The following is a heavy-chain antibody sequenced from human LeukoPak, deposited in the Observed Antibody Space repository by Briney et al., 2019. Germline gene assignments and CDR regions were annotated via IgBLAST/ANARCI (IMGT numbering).Heavy chain of an antibody. D-gene: IGHD3-3*01. V-gene: IGHV3-23*01. Sequence: GGSLRLSCAASGFTFSSYAMSWVRQAPGKGLEWVSAISGSGGSTYYADSVKGRFTISRDNSKNTLYLQMNSLRAEDTAVYYCAKADFWSGYYSSYYFDYWGQGTQVTVSS. J-gene: IGHJ4*02. CDR2: ISGSGGST. CDR1: GFTFSSYA. CDR3: AKADFWSGYYSSYYFDY.